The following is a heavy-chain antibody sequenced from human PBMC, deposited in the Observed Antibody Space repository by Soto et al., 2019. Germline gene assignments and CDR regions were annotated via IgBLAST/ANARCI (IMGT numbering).Heavy chain of an antibody. V-gene: IGHV4-59*01. J-gene: IGHJ3*02. CDR3: ARVGGWDAFDI. CDR1: GGSISSYY. CDR2: IYCSGST. D-gene: IGHD6-19*01. Sequence: PSETLSLTCTVSGGSISSYYWSWIRRPPGKGLEWIGYIYCSGSTNYNPSLKSRVTISVDTSKNQFSLKLSSVTAADTAVYYCARVGGWDAFDIWGQGTMVTVS.